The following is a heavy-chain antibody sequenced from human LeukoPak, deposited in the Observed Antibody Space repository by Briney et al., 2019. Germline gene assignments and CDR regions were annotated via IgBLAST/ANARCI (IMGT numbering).Heavy chain of an antibody. J-gene: IGHJ5*02. CDR3: ARNWFDP. CDR1: GFTFSNYW. CDR2: IYSGGST. Sequence: GGSLRLSCAASGFTFSNYWMHWVRQAPGKGLVWVSVIYSGGSTYYADSVKGRFTISRDKSKNTVYLQMNSLRFEDTAMYYCARNWFDPWGQGTLVTVSS. V-gene: IGHV3-53*05.